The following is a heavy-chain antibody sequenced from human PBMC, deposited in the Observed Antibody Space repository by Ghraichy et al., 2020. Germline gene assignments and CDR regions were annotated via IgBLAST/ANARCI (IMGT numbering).Heavy chain of an antibody. CDR2: IYYSGST. V-gene: IGHV4-39*01. J-gene: IGHJ3*02. CDR3: ATRGEWELSAFDI. CDR1: GGSISSSSYY. Sequence: SETLSLTCTVSGGSISSSSYYWGWIRQPPGKGLEWIGSIYYSGSTYYNPSLKSRVTISVDTSKNQFSLKLSSVTAADTAVYYCATRGEWELSAFDIWGQGTMVTVSS. D-gene: IGHD1-26*01.